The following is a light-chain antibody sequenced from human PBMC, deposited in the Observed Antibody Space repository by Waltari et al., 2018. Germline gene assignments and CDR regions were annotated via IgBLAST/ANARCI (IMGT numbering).Light chain of an antibody. Sequence: SSALTQPSSVSVSPGQTATISCSGDELANRYVRWRKQKPGQAPVLVIYKDRERPSGIPERFSGSSSGTTVTLTITGAQVEDEAEYYCYSATDNNVVFGGGTRLTVL. CDR2: KDR. J-gene: IGLJ3*02. CDR3: YSATDNNVV. V-gene: IGLV3-27*01. CDR1: ELANRY.